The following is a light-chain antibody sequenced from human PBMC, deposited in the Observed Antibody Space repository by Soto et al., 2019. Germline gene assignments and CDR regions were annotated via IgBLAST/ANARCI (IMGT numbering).Light chain of an antibody. V-gene: IGLV3-1*01. Sequence: SYELTQPPSVSVPPGQTATITCSGDNLGSKYVCWYQQRPGQSPVLVMYQDKYRPSGIPDRFSGANSGSTATLTITGTQAMDEADYYCQAWDSITYVVFGGGTKLT. CDR2: QDK. J-gene: IGLJ2*01. CDR1: NLGSKY. CDR3: QAWDSITYVV.